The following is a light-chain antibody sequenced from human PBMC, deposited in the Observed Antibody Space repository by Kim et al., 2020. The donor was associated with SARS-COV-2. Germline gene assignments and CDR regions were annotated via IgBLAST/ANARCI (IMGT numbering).Light chain of an antibody. CDR3: QHRGT. CDR1: QSVSSN. V-gene: IGKV3-15*01. J-gene: IGKJ1*01. Sequence: EIVMTQSPATLSVSPGERATLSCRASQSVSSNLAWYQQKPGQAPRLLLYGASTRATGIPARFSGSGSGTEFTLTISSLQSEDFAVYYCQHRGTFGQGTKVDIK. CDR2: GAS.